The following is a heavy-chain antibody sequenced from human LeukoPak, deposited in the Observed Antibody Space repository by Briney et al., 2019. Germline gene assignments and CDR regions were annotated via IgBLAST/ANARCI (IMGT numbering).Heavy chain of an antibody. CDR1: GFTFDDYA. J-gene: IGHJ4*02. CDR2: ISWNSGSI. D-gene: IGHD3-22*01. CDR3: AEDGAYYYDSSGYFDY. Sequence: GGSLRLSCAASGFTFDDYAMHWVRQAPGKGLEWVSGISWNSGSIGYADPVKGRFTISRDNAKNSLYLQMNSLRAEDMALYYCAEDGAYYYDSSGYFDYWGQGTLVTVSS. V-gene: IGHV3-9*03.